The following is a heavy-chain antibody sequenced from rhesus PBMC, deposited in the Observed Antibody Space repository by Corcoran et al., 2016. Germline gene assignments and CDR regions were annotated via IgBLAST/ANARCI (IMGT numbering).Heavy chain of an antibody. D-gene: IGHD3-9*01. Sequence: QLQLQESGPGLVKPSETLSLTCAVSGGSLSSNYWSWIRHPPGKGLACIGLSSGSGGRNDYNPSLKSRVTNSTDTSKNQFSLKLGSVTAADTAVYYCARVGYEDDYGYYVHYWYFDIWGPGTPITISS. CDR2: SSGSGGRN. CDR1: GGSLSSNY. J-gene: IGHJ2*01. V-gene: IGHV4-173*01. CDR3: ARVGYEDDYGYYVHYWYFDI.